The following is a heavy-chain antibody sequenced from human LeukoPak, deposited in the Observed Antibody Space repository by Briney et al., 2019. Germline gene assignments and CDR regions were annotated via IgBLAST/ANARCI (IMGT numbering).Heavy chain of an antibody. CDR3: ARDNDSRDPPHFDY. V-gene: IGHV1-69*06. CDR1: GYTLTELS. J-gene: IGHJ4*02. Sequence: SVKVSCKVSGYTLTELSMHWVRQAPGKGLEWMGGIIPIFGTTNYARKFRGRVTLTADKSTRTAYMELSSLRSEDTAVYYCARDNDSRDPPHFDYWGQGTLVTVSS. CDR2: IIPIFGTT. D-gene: IGHD3-16*01.